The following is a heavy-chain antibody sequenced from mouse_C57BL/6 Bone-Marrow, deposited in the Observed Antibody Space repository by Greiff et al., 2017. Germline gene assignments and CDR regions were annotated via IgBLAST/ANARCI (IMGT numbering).Heavy chain of an antibody. CDR1: GYTFTSYT. D-gene: IGHD2-3*01. CDR2: INPSSGYT. Sequence: VQLQQSGAELARPGASVKMSCKASGYTFTSYTLHWVKQRPGQGLEWIGYINPSSGYTKYNQKFKDKATLTAAPSSSTAYMQLRSLPSEDSAVDDCAGEDGYSALFANWGQGTLVTVSA. J-gene: IGHJ3*01. CDR3: AGEDGYSALFAN. V-gene: IGHV1-4*01.